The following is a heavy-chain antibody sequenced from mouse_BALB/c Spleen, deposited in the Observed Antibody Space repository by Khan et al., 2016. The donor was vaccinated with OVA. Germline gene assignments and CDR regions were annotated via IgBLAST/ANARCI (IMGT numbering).Heavy chain of an antibody. J-gene: IGHJ2*01. Sequence: EVKLEESGPGLVKPSQSLSLTCTVTGYSITSDYAWNWIRQFPGNKLEWMGHISYSGNTKYNPSLKSRISITRDTSKNQFFLQLNSVTTKDTATYYCARIYGGDFDYWGQGTTLTVSS. D-gene: IGHD1-1*01. CDR3: ARIYGGDFDY. CDR1: GYSITSDYA. V-gene: IGHV3-2*02. CDR2: ISYSGNT.